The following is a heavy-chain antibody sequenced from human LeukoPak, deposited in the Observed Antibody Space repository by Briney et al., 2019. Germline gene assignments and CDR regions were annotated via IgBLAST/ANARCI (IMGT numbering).Heavy chain of an antibody. CDR1: GGSISSGGYY. CDR2: IYYSGST. V-gene: IGHV4-31*03. D-gene: IGHD3-3*01. Sequence: PSQTLSLTCTVSGGSISSGGYYWSWIRQHPGKGLEWLGYIYYSGSTYYNPSLKSRVTISVDTSKNQFSLKLSSVTAADTAVYYCARAIFGVEDYYYGMDVWGQGTTVTVSS. CDR3: ARAIFGVEDYYYGMDV. J-gene: IGHJ6*02.